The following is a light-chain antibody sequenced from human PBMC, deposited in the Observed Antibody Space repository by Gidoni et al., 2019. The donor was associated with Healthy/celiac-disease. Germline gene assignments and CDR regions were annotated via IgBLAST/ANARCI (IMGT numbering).Light chain of an antibody. J-gene: IGKJ1*01. V-gene: IGKV1-5*03. CDR2: KAS. CDR1: ECISSW. Sequence: QLTQPPSTLSASVGDRVTITCRASECISSWLAWYQQKPGKAPKLLIYKASSLESGVPSRFSGSGSGTEFTLTISSLQPDDFATYDCQQYNSYSRTFGQGTKVEIK. CDR3: QQYNSYSRT.